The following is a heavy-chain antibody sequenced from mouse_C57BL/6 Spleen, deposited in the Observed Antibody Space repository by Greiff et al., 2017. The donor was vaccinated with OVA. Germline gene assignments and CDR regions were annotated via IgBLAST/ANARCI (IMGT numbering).Heavy chain of an antibody. CDR2: IYPGDGDT. CDR1: GYAFSSSW. J-gene: IGHJ3*01. V-gene: IGHV1-82*01. D-gene: IGHD1-1*01. CDR3: ARAECYYYGSSAWFAY. Sequence: VQLQQSGPELVKPGASVKISCKASGYAFSSSWMNWVKQRPGKGLEWIGRIYPGDGDTNYNGKFKGKATLTADKSSSTAYMQLSSLTSEDSAVYFCARAECYYYGSSAWFAYWGQGTLVTVSA.